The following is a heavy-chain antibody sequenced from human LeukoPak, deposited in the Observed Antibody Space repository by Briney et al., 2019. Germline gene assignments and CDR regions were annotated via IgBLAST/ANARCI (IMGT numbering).Heavy chain of an antibody. D-gene: IGHD6-13*01. J-gene: IGHJ4*02. CDR1: GGTFSSYA. CDR3: AREGYSSSWNYFDY. V-gene: IGHV1-18*01. Sequence: ASVKVSCKASGGTFSSYAISWVRQAPGQGLEWMGWISAYNGNTNYAQKLQGRVTMTTDTSTSTAYMELRSLRSDDTAVYYCAREGYSSSWNYFDYWGQGALVTVSS. CDR2: ISAYNGNT.